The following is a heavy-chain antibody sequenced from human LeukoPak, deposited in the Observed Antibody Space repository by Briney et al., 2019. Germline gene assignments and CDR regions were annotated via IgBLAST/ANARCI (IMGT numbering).Heavy chain of an antibody. J-gene: IGHJ4*02. CDR3: ARGYGYNPDYFDC. V-gene: IGHV5-51*01. CDR1: GYIFTSYW. Sequence: GESLKIPCKGSGYIFTSYWIGWVRQMPGKGLEWMGIFYPGDSDTRYSPSFQGQVTISADKSISTAYLQWSSLKASDTGMYYCARGYGYNPDYFDCWGQGTLVTVSS. D-gene: IGHD5-24*01. CDR2: FYPGDSDT.